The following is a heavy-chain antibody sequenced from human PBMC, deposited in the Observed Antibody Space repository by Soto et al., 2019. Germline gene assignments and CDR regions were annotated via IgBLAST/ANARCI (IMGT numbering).Heavy chain of an antibody. CDR1: GYSFTSYW. D-gene: IGHD2-15*01. V-gene: IGHV5-51*01. J-gene: IGHJ6*02. Sequence: GESLKISCKGSGYSFTSYWIGWVRQMPGKGLEWMGIIYPGDSDTRYSPSFQGQVTISADKSISTAYLQWSSLKASDTAMYYCATHRLGYCSGGSCMPYYYYGMDVWGQGTTVTVSS. CDR2: IYPGDSDT. CDR3: ATHRLGYCSGGSCMPYYYYGMDV.